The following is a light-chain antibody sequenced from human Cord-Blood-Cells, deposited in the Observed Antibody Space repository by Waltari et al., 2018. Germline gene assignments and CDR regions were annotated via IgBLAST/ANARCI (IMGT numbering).Light chain of an antibody. J-gene: IGLJ3*02. CDR3: AAWDDSLNGWV. CDR1: SSNIGSNT. CDR2: SNN. V-gene: IGLV1-44*01. Sequence: QSVLTQPPSASGTPGQRVTISCSGSSSNIGSNTVNWYQQLPGTAPKLLIYSNNQRPSGVPDRCSASKSGTSASLAISGLQSEDEADYYCAAWDDSLNGWVFGGGTKLTVL.